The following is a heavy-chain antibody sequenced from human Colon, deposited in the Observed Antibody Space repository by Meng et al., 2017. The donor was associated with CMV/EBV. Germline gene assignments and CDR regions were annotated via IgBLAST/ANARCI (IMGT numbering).Heavy chain of an antibody. Sequence: GGSLRLSCAASGFTFSSFAMTWVRQAPGKGLEWVSTIDSSDRTYYADSVKGRFTISRDNSMNTLHLQMNSLRAEDTAVYYRAKSLVDTAMDLDEWSQETLVTVSS. CDR1: GFTFSSFA. D-gene: IGHD5-18*01. CDR2: IDSSDRT. V-gene: IGHV3-23*01. CDR3: AKSLVDTAMDLDE. J-gene: IGHJ4*02.